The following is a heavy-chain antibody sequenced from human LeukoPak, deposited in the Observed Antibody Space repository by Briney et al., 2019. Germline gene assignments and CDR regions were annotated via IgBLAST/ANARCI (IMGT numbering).Heavy chain of an antibody. J-gene: IGHJ6*03. D-gene: IGHD6-13*01. Sequence: SETLSLTCTVSGGSISNYYWSWIRQPPGKGLEWIGFIYYSGSANYNPSLKSRVTISVDTSKNQFSLKLSSVTAADTAVYYCARTTEAHSWRTRYYDYYMDVWGKGTTVTVSS. CDR1: GGSISNYY. CDR3: ARTTEAHSWRTRYYDYYMDV. V-gene: IGHV4-59*01. CDR2: IYYSGSA.